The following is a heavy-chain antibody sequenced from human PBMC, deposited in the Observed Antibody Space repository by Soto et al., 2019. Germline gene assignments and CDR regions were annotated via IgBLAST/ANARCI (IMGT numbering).Heavy chain of an antibody. CDR1: GASISSADYF. Sequence: QVQLQESGPGLVKPSQTLSLTCTVSGASISSADYFWSWIRQPPGQGLEWIGYIYYSGNIFYNPSLESRVTISVDTSKNQFSLKLTSVTAADTAVYYCARQRTVYFARPGDWLDPCGQGTLVTVSS. CDR2: IYYSGNI. V-gene: IGHV4-30-4*01. J-gene: IGHJ5*02. CDR3: ARQRTVYFARPGDWLDP. D-gene: IGHD3-9*01.